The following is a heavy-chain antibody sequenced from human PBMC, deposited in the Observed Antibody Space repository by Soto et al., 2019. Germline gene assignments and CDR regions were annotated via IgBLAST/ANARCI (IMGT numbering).Heavy chain of an antibody. J-gene: IGHJ2*01. CDR1: GGSFSGYY. CDR3: AREGSTSLRYFDL. CDR2: INQSGST. V-gene: IGHV4-34*01. Sequence: QVQLQQWGAGLLKPSETLSLTCAVYGGSFSGYYWTWIRQPPGKGLEWIGEINQSGSTNYNSSLKSRVTISIDTSKNQFSLKLTSVTAADTAVYYCAREGSTSLRYFDLWGRGTLVTVSS. D-gene: IGHD2-2*01.